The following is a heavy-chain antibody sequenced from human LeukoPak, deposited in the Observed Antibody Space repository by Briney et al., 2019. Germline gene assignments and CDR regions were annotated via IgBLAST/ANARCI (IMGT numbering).Heavy chain of an antibody. D-gene: IGHD3-22*01. CDR3: ARGPPYYYDSSGYYYFDY. J-gene: IGHJ4*02. V-gene: IGHV1-69*05. Sequence: SVKVSCKASGGTLSSYAISWVRQAPGQGLEWMGGIIPIFGTANYAQKFQGRVTITTDESTSTAYMELSSLRSEDTAVYYCARGPPYYYDSSGYYYFDYWGQGTLVTVSS. CDR2: IIPIFGTA. CDR1: GGTLSSYA.